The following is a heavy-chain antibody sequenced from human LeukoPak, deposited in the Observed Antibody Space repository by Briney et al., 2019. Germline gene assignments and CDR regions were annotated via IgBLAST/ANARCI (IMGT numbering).Heavy chain of an antibody. CDR2: ITGSGDNT. V-gene: IGHV3-23*01. CDR3: AQGRMTAIHQ. Sequence: GGSLRLSCAASGFNFGIYAMNWVRQAPGKGLEWVSTITGSGDNTYYADSVKGDSVKGRFTISRDNSKNTMYLQMNSLRGEDTAVYYCAQGRMTAIHQWGQGTLVTVSS. CDR1: GFNFGIYA. J-gene: IGHJ4*02. D-gene: IGHD2-21*02.